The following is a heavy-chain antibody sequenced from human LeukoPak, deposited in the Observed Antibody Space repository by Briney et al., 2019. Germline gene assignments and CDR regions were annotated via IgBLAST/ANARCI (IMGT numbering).Heavy chain of an antibody. Sequence: GGSLRLPCAASGFTVSSNYMSWVRQAPGKGLEWVGRIKSKTDGGTTDYAAPVKGRFTISRDDSRNTLYLQMNSLKTEDTAVYYCTTEIYCSSTSCPSFQFWGQGTLVTVSS. CDR2: IKSKTDGGTT. CDR3: TTEIYCSSTSCPSFQF. V-gene: IGHV3-15*01. CDR1: GFTVSSNY. D-gene: IGHD2-2*01. J-gene: IGHJ4*02.